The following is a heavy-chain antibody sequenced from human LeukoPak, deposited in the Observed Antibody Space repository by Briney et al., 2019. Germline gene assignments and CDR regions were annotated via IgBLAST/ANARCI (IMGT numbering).Heavy chain of an antibody. CDR3: ARFNRIAVAGDY. V-gene: IGHV4-30-4*01. D-gene: IGHD6-19*01. Sequence: SQTLSLTCTVSGGSISSGDYYWSWIRQPPGKGLEWIGYIYYSGSTYYNPSLKSRATISVDTSKNQFSLKLSSVTAADTAVYYCARFNRIAVAGDYWGQGTLVTVSS. J-gene: IGHJ4*02. CDR2: IYYSGST. CDR1: GGSISSGDYY.